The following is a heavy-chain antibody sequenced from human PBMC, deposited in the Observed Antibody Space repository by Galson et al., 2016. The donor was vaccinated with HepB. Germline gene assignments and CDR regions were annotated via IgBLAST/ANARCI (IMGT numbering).Heavy chain of an antibody. CDR2: IWYDGETK. CDR1: GFSFSLYG. CDR3: ARARYSSSWFGDFDY. J-gene: IGHJ4*02. Sequence: SLRLSCAASGFSFSLYGMHWVRQAPGKGLEWVALIWYDGETKYSADSVKGRFTISRDNSDNTLYLHMNSLRAEDTAVYYCARARYSSSWFGDFDYWGQGTLVIASS. D-gene: IGHD6-19*01. V-gene: IGHV3-33*01.